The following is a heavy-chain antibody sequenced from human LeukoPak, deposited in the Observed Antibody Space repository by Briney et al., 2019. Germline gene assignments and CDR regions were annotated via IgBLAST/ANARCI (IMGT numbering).Heavy chain of an antibody. CDR2: IYYSGST. CDR3: VRGSTLRHYQY. V-gene: IGHV4-39*01. D-gene: IGHD3-16*01. J-gene: IGHJ4*02. Sequence: SETLSLTCTVSGGSISSSTYYWGWIRRPPGKGLEWIGSIYYSGSTYYNPSLKSRVTVSVDTSKNQFSLSLSSVTAADTAVYYCVRGSTLRHYQYWGQGTLVTVSS. CDR1: GGSISSSTYY.